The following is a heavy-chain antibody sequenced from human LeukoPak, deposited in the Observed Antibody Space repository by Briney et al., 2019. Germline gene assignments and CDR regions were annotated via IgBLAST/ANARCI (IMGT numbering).Heavy chain of an antibody. CDR1: GYTFTSYD. CDR3: ARGRTGWLRLGYYFDY. CDR2: MNPNSGNT. V-gene: IGHV1-8*01. J-gene: IGHJ4*02. D-gene: IGHD5-12*01. Sequence: ASVKVSCKASGYTFTSYDINWVRQATGQGLEWMGWMNPNSGNTGYAQKFQGRVTMTRNTSISTAYMELSGLRSEDTAVYYCARGRTGWLRLGYYFDYWGQGTLVTVSS.